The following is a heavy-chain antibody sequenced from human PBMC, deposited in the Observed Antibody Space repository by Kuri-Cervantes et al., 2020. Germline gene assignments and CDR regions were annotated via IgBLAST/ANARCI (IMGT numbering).Heavy chain of an antibody. D-gene: IGHD5-18*01. CDR2: MNPNSGNT. Sequence: ASVKVSCKTFGYTFTRNGISWVRQATGQGLEWMGWMNPNSGNTGYAQKFQGRVTMTRNTSISTAYMELSSLRSEDTAVYYCAGRGCSYGPIDYWGQGTLVTVSS. CDR1: GYTFTRNG. CDR3: AGRGCSYGPIDY. J-gene: IGHJ4*02. V-gene: IGHV1-8*01.